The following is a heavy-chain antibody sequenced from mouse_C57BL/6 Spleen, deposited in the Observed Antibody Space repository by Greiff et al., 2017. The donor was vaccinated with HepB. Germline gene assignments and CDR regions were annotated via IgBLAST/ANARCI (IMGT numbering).Heavy chain of an antibody. CDR2: IYPGSGNT. J-gene: IGHJ3*01. D-gene: IGHD3-3*01. V-gene: IGHV1-66*01. Sequence: QVQLQQSGPELVKPGASVKISCKASGYSFTSYYIHWVKQRPGQGLEWIGWIYPGSGNTKYNEKFKGKATLTADTSSSTAYMQLSSLTSEDSAVYYCTREGGCAWFAYWGQGTLVTVSA. CDR3: TREGGCAWFAY. CDR1: GYSFTSYY.